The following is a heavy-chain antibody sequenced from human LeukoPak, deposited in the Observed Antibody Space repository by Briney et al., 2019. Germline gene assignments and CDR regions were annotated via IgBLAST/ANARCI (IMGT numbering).Heavy chain of an antibody. CDR1: GYTLTNYA. J-gene: IGHJ4*02. V-gene: IGHV7-4-1*02. CDR3: ARVQGYCSTTSCYPHY. D-gene: IGHD2-2*01. Sequence: ASVTVSCTASGYTLTNYALNWVRQAPGQGLEWMGWINTNTGNPTYAQGFTGRFVFSLDTSVNTAYLQISSLKAEDTAIYYCARVQGYCSTTSCYPHYWGQGTLVTVSS. CDR2: INTNTGNP.